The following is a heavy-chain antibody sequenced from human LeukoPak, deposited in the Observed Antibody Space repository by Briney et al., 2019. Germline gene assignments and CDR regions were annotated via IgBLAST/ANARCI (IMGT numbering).Heavy chain of an antibody. CDR3: ARSVWVPLKAAAGYHPGY. J-gene: IGHJ4*02. Sequence: GASVKVSCKASGYTFTDYYMHWVRQAPGQGLEWVGWINPDSGGTNYAQRFQGRVTMTRDTSISTAYMELSRLRSDDTAVYYCARSVWVPLKAAAGYHPGYWGQGTLVTVSS. D-gene: IGHD6-13*01. CDR2: INPDSGGT. V-gene: IGHV1-2*02. CDR1: GYTFTDYY.